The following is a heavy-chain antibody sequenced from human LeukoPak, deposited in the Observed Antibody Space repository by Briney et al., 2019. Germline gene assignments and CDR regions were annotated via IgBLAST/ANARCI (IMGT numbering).Heavy chain of an antibody. D-gene: IGHD3-22*01. V-gene: IGHV1-3*03. CDR3: ARAPYYYDSSGYYHLDY. J-gene: IGHJ4*02. Sequence: ASVKVSCKASGYTFTSYAMHWVRQAPGQRLEWMGWINAGNGNTKYSQELQGRVTITRDTSASTAYMELSSLRSEDMAVYYCARAPYYYDSSGYYHLDYWGQGTLVTVSS. CDR1: GYTFTSYA. CDR2: INAGNGNT.